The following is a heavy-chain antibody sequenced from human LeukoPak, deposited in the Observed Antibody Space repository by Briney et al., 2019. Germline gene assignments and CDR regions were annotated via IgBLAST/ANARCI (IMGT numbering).Heavy chain of an antibody. Sequence: PGGSLRLACAASGFTFSDYEMHWIRQAPGKGLEWVSYISKNGANIYYAPSVRGRFTISSDTAKKSLYLEMNNPRAEDTAVYYCATDGAGFDTWGQGVLVTVSS. CDR1: GFTFSDYE. V-gene: IGHV3-48*03. CDR3: ATDGAGFDT. CDR2: ISKNGANI. J-gene: IGHJ5*02.